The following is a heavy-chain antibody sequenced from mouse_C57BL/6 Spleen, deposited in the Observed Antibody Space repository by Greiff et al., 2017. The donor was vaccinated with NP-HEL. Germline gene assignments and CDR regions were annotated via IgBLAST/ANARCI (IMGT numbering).Heavy chain of an antibody. CDR1: GFTFSSYA. J-gene: IGHJ4*01. CDR2: ISDGGSYT. D-gene: IGHD2-3*01. Sequence: EVKVVESGGGLVKPGGSLKLSCAASGFTFSSYAMSWVRQTPEKRLEWVATISDGGSYTYYPDNVKGRFTISRDNAKNNLYLQMSHLKSEDTAMYYCARDRPYDGERGMDYWGQGTSVTVSS. CDR3: ARDRPYDGERGMDY. V-gene: IGHV5-4*01.